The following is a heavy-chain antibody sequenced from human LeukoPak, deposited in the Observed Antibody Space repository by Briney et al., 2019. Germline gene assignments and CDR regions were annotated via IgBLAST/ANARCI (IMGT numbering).Heavy chain of an antibody. CDR1: GGSFSGYY. V-gene: IGHV4-34*01. CDR2: INHSGST. J-gene: IGHJ4*02. D-gene: IGHD2-8*01. Sequence: SETLSLTCAVYGGSFSGYYWSWIRQPPGKGLEWIGEINHSGSTNYNPSLKSRVTISVDTSKNQFSLKLSSVTAADTAVHYCARGYCTNGVCYQLFDYWGQGTLVTVSS. CDR3: ARGYCTNGVCYQLFDY.